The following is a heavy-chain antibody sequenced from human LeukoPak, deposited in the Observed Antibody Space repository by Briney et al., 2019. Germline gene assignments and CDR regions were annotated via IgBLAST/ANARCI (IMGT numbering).Heavy chain of an antibody. J-gene: IGHJ4*02. CDR2: INHSGST. CDR3: ARAPTYYDILTGYYSYFDY. V-gene: IGHV4-34*01. CDR1: GGSFSGCY. D-gene: IGHD3-9*01. Sequence: PSETLSLTCAVYGGSFSGCYWSWIRQPPGKGLEWIGEINHSGSTNYNPSLKSRVTISVDTSKNQFSLKLSSVTAADTAVYYCARAPTYYDILTGYYSYFDYWGQGTLVTVSS.